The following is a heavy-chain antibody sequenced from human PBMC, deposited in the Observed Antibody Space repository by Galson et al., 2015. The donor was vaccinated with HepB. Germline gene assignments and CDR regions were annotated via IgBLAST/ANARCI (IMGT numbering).Heavy chain of an antibody. J-gene: IGHJ3*02. D-gene: IGHD3-22*01. CDR3: ARDDSSGYHYDAFDI. CDR2: MNPNSGNT. V-gene: IGHV1-8*01. Sequence: SVKVSCKASGYTFTSYDINWVRQATGQGLEWMGWMNPNSGNTGYAQKFQGRVTMTRNTSISTAYMELRSLRSDDTAVYYCARDDSSGYHYDAFDIWGQGTMVTVSS. CDR1: GYTFTSYD.